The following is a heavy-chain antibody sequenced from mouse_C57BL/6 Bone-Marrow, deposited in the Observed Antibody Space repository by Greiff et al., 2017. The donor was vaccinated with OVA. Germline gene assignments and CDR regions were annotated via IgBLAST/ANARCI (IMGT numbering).Heavy chain of an antibody. V-gene: IGHV6-3*01. Sequence: EVMLVESGGGLVQPGGSMKLSCVASGFTFSNYWMNWVRQSPEKGLEWVAQIRLKSDNYATHYAESVKGRFTISRDDSKSSVYLQMNNLRAEDTGIYYCTGGGYYYSSSSYYAMDYWGQGTSVTVSS. CDR3: TGGGYYYSSSSYYAMDY. CDR1: GFTFSNYW. D-gene: IGHD1-1*01. J-gene: IGHJ4*01. CDR2: IRLKSDNYAT.